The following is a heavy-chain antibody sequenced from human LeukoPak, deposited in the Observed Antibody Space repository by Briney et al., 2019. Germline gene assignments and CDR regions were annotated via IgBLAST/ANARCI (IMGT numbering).Heavy chain of an antibody. J-gene: IGHJ4*02. D-gene: IGHD1-1*01. V-gene: IGHV4-59*12. Sequence: SETLSLTCTVSGGSTDSYYYWSWIRQPPGKGLEWIGYIDYSGRAKYNPSLQSRVTISVDTSKNQFSLKLSSVTAADTAVYYCASPTGDFDYWGQGTLVTVSS. CDR2: IDYSGRA. CDR1: GGSTDSYYY. CDR3: ASPTGDFDY.